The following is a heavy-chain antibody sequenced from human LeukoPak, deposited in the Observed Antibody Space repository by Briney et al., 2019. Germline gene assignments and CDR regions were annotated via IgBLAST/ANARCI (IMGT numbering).Heavy chain of an antibody. V-gene: IGHV4-4*08. CDR3: ASQRKAGEPYYFDY. D-gene: IGHD7-27*01. Sequence: SETLSLTCTVSGGSISNYHWSWIRQPAGKGLEWIGQIHTSGSTNYNPPLKSRVTISIDTSKNHFSLELNSVTAADTAVYYCASQRKAGEPYYFDYWGQGTLVTVSS. CDR1: GGSISNYH. CDR2: IHTSGST. J-gene: IGHJ4*02.